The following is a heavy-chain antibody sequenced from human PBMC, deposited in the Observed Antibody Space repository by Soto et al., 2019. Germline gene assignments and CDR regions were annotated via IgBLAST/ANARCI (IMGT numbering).Heavy chain of an antibody. D-gene: IGHD1-26*01. CDR1: GGSISSGGYY. CDR2: IYYSGST. J-gene: IGHJ4*02. CDR3: ARDLASSGSYHFDY. V-gene: IGHV4-31*03. Sequence: SETLSLTCTVSGGSISSGGYYWSWIRQHPGKGLEWIGYIYYSGSTYYNPSLKSRVTISVDTSKNQFSLKLSSVTAADTAVYYCARDLASSGSYHFDYWGQGTLVTVSS.